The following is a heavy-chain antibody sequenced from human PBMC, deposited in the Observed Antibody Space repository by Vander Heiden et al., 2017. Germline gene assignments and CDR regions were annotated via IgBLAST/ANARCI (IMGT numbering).Heavy chain of an antibody. CDR3: ARGPVVVVPAAMFYYGMDV. J-gene: IGHJ6*02. CDR2: IYYSGST. D-gene: IGHD2-2*01. V-gene: IGHV4-61*01. CDR1: GGSVSSGSYH. Sequence: QVQLQESGPGLLKPSETLSLTCTVSGGSVSSGSYHRSWIRQPPGKGLEWIRYIYYSGSTNSNPSLKSRVTISVDTSKSQFSLKLSSVTAADTAVYYCARGPVVVVPAAMFYYGMDVWGQGTTVTVSS.